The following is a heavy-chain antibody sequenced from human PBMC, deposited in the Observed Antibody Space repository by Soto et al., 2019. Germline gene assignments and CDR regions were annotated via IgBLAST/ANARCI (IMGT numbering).Heavy chain of an antibody. J-gene: IGHJ5*02. Sequence: QVQLVQSGAEVKKPGASVKVSCKASGSTFTNYYIHWVRQAPGQGLEWMGWINPNSGGTTYAQRFPGRVTMTSDTAISTAYMELSRLRSDDTAIYYCARVTPRPNRFDPWGQGTLVTVSS. V-gene: IGHV1-2*02. CDR2: INPNSGGT. D-gene: IGHD2-15*01. CDR3: ARVTPRPNRFDP. CDR1: GSTFTNYY.